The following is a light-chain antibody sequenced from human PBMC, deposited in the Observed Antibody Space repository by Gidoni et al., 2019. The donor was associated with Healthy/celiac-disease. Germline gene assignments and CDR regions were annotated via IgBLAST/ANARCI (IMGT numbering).Light chain of an antibody. CDR2: AAS. J-gene: IGKJ1*01. V-gene: IGKV1-39*01. CDR1: HSISSY. Sequence: DIQMTQSPSSLSASVGDRVTIPCRARHSISSYLNWYQQKPGKGPNLLIYAASSLQSGVPSRFSGSGSGTDFTLTISSLQTEDLATYFCQQDYHTPRTFGQGTKVEIK. CDR3: QQDYHTPRT.